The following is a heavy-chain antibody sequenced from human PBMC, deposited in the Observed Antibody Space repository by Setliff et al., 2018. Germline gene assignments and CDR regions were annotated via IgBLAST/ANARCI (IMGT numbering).Heavy chain of an antibody. CDR2: IHYLGTT. V-gene: IGHV4-38-2*01. CDR3: ARADSGYDGEYYFDY. CDR1: GSSISSGHY. Sequence: SETLSLTCDVSGSSISSGHYWGWIRQPPGKGLEWIGRIHYLGTTYSNASLASRLTMSVDTSKNQFSLRLTSVTAADTAVYYCARADSGYDGEYYFDYWGQGTLVTVSS. J-gene: IGHJ4*02. D-gene: IGHD5-12*01.